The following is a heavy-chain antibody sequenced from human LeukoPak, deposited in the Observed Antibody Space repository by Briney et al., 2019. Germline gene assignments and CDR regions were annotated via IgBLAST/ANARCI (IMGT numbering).Heavy chain of an antibody. CDR1: GYTFTGYY. V-gene: IGHV1-2*02. CDR3: ARDVGEYCSSTNCYASHY. Sequence: ASVKVSCKASGYTFTGYYMHWVRQAPGQGLEWMGCINPNSGGTNYAQKFQGRVTMTRDTSISTAYMELSSLRSDDTAVYYCARDVGEYCSSTNCYASHYWGQGTLVTVSS. D-gene: IGHD2-2*01. CDR2: INPNSGGT. J-gene: IGHJ4*02.